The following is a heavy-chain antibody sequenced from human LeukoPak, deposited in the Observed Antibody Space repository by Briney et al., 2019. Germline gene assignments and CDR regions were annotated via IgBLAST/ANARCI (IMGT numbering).Heavy chain of an antibody. CDR3: AKDHPNYDFWSGYYDY. CDR1: GFTFNSYA. CDR2: ISGSGGNA. Sequence: GGSLRLSCAASGFTFNSYAMSWVRQAPGKGLEYVSTISGSGGNAYYADSVKGRFTISRDNSKNTLYLQMNSLRAEDTAVYYCAKDHPNYDFWSGYYDYWGQGTLVTVSS. D-gene: IGHD3-3*01. J-gene: IGHJ4*02. V-gene: IGHV3-23*01.